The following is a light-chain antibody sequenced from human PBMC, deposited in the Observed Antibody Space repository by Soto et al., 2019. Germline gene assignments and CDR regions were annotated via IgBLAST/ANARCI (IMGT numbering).Light chain of an antibody. J-gene: IGLJ2*01. CDR3: SSYTSSSTVV. CDR1: SSDVGGHNY. CDR2: DVS. V-gene: IGLV2-14*01. Sequence: QSVLTQPASVSGSPGQSITISCTGTSSDVGGHNYVCWYQQHPGKAPKLIIHDVSNRPSGVSHRFSGSKSGNTASLSISGLQAEDEADYYCSSYTSSSTVVFGGGTKLTVL.